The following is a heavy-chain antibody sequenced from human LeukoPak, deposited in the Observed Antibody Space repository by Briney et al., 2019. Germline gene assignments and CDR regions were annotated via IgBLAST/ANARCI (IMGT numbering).Heavy chain of an antibody. CDR3: ARHLGGGWLRSFDP. Sequence: SETLSLTCTVSGGSISSSSYYWGWIRQPPGKGLEWIGSIYYSGSTYYNPSLKSRVTISVDTSKNQFSLKLSSVTAADTAVYYCARHLGGGWLRSFDPWGQGTLVTVSS. D-gene: IGHD5-12*01. V-gene: IGHV4-39*01. J-gene: IGHJ5*02. CDR1: GGSISSSSYY. CDR2: IYYSGST.